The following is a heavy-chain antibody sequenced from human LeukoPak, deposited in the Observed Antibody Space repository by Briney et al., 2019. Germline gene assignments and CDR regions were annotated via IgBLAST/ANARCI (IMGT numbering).Heavy chain of an antibody. CDR2: ISSSSSYT. J-gene: IGHJ3*02. Sequence: GGSLRLSCAASGFTFSSYWMNWVRQAPGKGLEWVSYISSSSSYTNYADSVKGRFTISRDNAKNSLYLQMNSLRAEDTAVYYCARGYCSSTSCYVFAFDIWGQGTMVTVSS. D-gene: IGHD2-2*01. CDR1: GFTFSSYW. V-gene: IGHV3-21*05. CDR3: ARGYCSSTSCYVFAFDI.